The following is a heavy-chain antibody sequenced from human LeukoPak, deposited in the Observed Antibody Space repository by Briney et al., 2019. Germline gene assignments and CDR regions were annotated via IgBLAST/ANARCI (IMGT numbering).Heavy chain of an antibody. Sequence: PGGSLRLSCAASGFTFSSYWMNWARQAPGKGLEWVASINHNGNVNYYVDSVKGRFTISRDNSKNTLYLQMNSLRAEDTAVYYCAKATGGDFDYWGQGTLVTVSS. CDR2: INHNGNVN. CDR3: AKATGGDFDY. D-gene: IGHD7-27*01. J-gene: IGHJ4*02. V-gene: IGHV3-7*03. CDR1: GFTFSSYW.